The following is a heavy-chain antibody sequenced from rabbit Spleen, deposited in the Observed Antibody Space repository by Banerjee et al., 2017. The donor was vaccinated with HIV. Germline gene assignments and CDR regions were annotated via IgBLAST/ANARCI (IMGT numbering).Heavy chain of an antibody. J-gene: IGHJ6*01. CDR2: ITGSSSDFT. D-gene: IGHD8-1*01. CDR3: ARDTGSSFSSYGMDL. Sequence: QSLEESGGDLVKPGASLTLTCTASGFSFSSNDYMCWVRQAPGKGLEWISCITGSSSDFTYSATWAKGRFTISKTSSTTVTLQMTSLTVADTATYFCARDTGSSFSSYGMDLWGPGPLVTVS. CDR1: GFSFSSNDY. V-gene: IGHV1S40*01.